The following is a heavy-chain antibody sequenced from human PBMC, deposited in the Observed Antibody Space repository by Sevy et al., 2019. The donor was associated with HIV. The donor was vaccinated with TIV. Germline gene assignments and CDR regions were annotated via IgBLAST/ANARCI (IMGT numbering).Heavy chain of an antibody. Sequence: ASVKVSCKASGYTFTGYYMHWVRQAPGQGLEWMGWINPNSGGTNYAQKFQGRVTMTRDTSISTAYMELGRLRSDDTAVYYCARVVYYDILTGYYRAGMDVWGQGTTVTVSS. D-gene: IGHD3-9*01. CDR1: GYTFTGYY. CDR3: ARVVYYDILTGYYRAGMDV. J-gene: IGHJ6*02. V-gene: IGHV1-2*02. CDR2: INPNSGGT.